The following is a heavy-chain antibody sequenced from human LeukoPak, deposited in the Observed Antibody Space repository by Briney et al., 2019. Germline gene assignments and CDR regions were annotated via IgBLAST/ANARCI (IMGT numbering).Heavy chain of an antibody. Sequence: PSETLSLTCTVSGSSISSSSYYWGWLRQPPGKGLEWIGSIYYSGSTYYDPSLKSRVTISVDKSKNQFSLKLSSVTAADTAVYYCATALPFQLVHWGQGTLVTVSS. D-gene: IGHD6-13*01. CDR2: IYYSGST. CDR3: ATALPFQLVH. V-gene: IGHV4-39*07. CDR1: GSSISSSSYY. J-gene: IGHJ4*02.